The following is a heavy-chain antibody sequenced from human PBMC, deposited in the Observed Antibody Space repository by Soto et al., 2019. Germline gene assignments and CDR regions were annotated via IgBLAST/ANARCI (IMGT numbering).Heavy chain of an antibody. CDR3: ARDNTIFGVDPYYGMDV. D-gene: IGHD3-3*01. J-gene: IGHJ6*02. Sequence: SETLSLTCTVSGGSISSYYWSWIRQPAGKGLEWIGRIYTSGSTNYSPSLKSRVTMSVDTSKNQFSLKLSSVTAADTAVYYCARDNTIFGVDPYYGMDVWGQGTTVTVSS. CDR2: IYTSGST. CDR1: GGSISSYY. V-gene: IGHV4-4*07.